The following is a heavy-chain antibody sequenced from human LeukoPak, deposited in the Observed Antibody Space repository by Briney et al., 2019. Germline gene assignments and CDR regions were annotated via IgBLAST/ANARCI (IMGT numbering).Heavy chain of an antibody. V-gene: IGHV3-23*01. D-gene: IGHD4-17*01. CDR1: GFTFSSYA. CDR3: AISDYGDYESPSYYYYYGMDV. J-gene: IGHJ6*02. CDR2: ISGSGGST. Sequence: GGSLRLSCAASGFTFSSYAMSWVRQAPGKGLEWVSAISGSGGSTYYADSVKGRFTISRDNSKNTLYLQMNSLRAEDTAVYYCAISDYGDYESPSYYYYYGMDVWGQGTTVTVSS.